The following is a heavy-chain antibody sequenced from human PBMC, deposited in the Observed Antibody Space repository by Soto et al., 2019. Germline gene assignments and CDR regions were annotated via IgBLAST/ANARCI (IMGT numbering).Heavy chain of an antibody. V-gene: IGHV4-30-2*01. CDR3: ARRRGFPYYYGMDV. J-gene: IGHJ6*02. CDR2: IYHSGST. Sequence: QLQLQESGSGLVKPSQTLSLTCAVSGGSISSGGYSWSWIRQPPGKGLEWIGYIYHSGSTYYNPPLKSRVTRSVDRSKNQFSLKLSSVTAADTAVYYCARRRGFPYYYGMDVWGQGTTVTVSS. CDR1: GGSISSGGYS. D-gene: IGHD5-12*01.